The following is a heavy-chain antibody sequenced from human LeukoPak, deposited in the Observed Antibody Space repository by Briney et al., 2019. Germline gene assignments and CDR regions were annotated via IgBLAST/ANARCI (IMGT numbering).Heavy chain of an antibody. CDR3: ARSSYYAPLDY. CDR2: IYYSDST. V-gene: IGHV4-30-4*08. CDR1: GGSISSGDYY. D-gene: IGHD2/OR15-2a*01. J-gene: IGHJ4*02. Sequence: SETLSLTCTVSGGSISSGDYYWSWIPQPPGKGLEWIGYIYYSDSTYYNPSLKSRVTISVDTYKNQFSPKLSSVTAADTAVYYCARSSYYAPLDYWGQGTLVTVSS.